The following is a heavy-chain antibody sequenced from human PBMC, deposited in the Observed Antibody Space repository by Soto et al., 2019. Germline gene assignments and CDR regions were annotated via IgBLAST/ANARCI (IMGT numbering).Heavy chain of an antibody. CDR1: GYTFTGHY. V-gene: IGHV1-2*02. D-gene: IGHD1-26*01. CDR2: IGPESGAT. Sequence: ASVKVSCKASGYTFTGHYIHWVRQAPEQGPEWMGEIGPESGATRYAQRFQGRVTMTRDMSITTVYMELNNLSPDDTALYYCGRVRSGQIVVFYWGQGAPVTVSS. J-gene: IGHJ4*02. CDR3: GRVRSGQIVVFY.